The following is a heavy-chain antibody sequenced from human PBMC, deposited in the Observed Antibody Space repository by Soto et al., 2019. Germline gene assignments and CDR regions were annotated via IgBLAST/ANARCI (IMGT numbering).Heavy chain of an antibody. J-gene: IGHJ6*04. CDR1: GFSFTTYGVG. CDR2: IYWDDQK. CDR3: TKKGQYHDSSACGRDCYMDV. V-gene: IGHV2-5*02. Sequence: QITLKESGPTLVKPTQTLTLTCTLSGFSFTTYGVGVGWIRQAPGKAPEWLALIYWDDQKTFRSSLESRLTITKETSKDQVVLTITNMDPVDTATYYCTKKGQYHDSSACGRDCYMDVWGKGTTVTVSS. D-gene: IGHD2-2*01.